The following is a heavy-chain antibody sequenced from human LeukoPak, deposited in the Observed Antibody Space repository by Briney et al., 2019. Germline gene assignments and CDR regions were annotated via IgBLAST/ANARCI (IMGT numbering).Heavy chain of an antibody. CDR3: AKDIKQLASVPDAFDI. D-gene: IGHD6-13*01. CDR1: GFTFDDYG. Sequence: GGSLRLSCAASGFTFDDYGMSWVRQAPGKGLEWVSGINWNGGSTGYADSVKGRFTISRDNAKNSLYLQMNSLRAEDTALYYCAKDIKQLASVPDAFDIWGQGTMVTVSS. V-gene: IGHV3-20*04. J-gene: IGHJ3*02. CDR2: INWNGGST.